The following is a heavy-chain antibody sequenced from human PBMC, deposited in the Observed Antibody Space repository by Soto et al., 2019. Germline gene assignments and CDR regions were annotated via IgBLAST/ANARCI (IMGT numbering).Heavy chain of an antibody. Sequence: QVQLVQSGAAVKKPGSSVKVSCKASGGTFSSYAISWVRQAPGQGLEWMGGIIPILGTANYAQKFQGRVTITADESTSTAYMELSSLRSEDTAVYYCARSGNYYDSSGGYYYYGMDVWGQGTTVTVSS. CDR3: ARSGNYYDSSGGYYYYGMDV. CDR1: GGTFSSYA. CDR2: IIPILGTA. J-gene: IGHJ6*02. V-gene: IGHV1-69*11. D-gene: IGHD3-22*01.